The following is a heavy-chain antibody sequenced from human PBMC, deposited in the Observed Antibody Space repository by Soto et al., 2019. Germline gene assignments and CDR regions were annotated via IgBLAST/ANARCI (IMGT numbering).Heavy chain of an antibody. CDR1: GFTFSSYG. CDR3: AKDTYYYDSSGYYYYYYYGMDV. D-gene: IGHD3-22*01. V-gene: IGHV3-30*18. J-gene: IGHJ6*02. Sequence: PGGSLRLSCAASGFTFSSYGMHWARQAPGKGLEWVAVISYDGSNKYYADSVKGRFTISRDNSKNTLYLQMNSLRAEDTAVYYCAKDTYYYDSSGYYYYYYYGMDVWGQGTTVTVSS. CDR2: ISYDGSNK.